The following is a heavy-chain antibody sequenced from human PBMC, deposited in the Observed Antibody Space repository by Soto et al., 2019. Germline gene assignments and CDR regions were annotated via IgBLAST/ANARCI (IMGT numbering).Heavy chain of an antibody. D-gene: IGHD2-15*01. CDR2: MLYSGLT. V-gene: IGHV4-39*01. CDR1: GYSVSSSDYY. J-gene: IGHJ6*02. Sequence: PSETLSLTCSVSGYSVSSSDYYWARIRQPPGKGLEWIGSMLYSGLTYYNPSLKSRVTLSVDTSTNQFSVRLNSVTASDTAVYYCAPLSVSLSGPYGIHVWGQGTTVTVSS. CDR3: APLSVSLSGPYGIHV.